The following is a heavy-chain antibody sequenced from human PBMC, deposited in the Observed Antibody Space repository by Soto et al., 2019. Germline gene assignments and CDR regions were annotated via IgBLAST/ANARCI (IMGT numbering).Heavy chain of an antibody. V-gene: IGHV1-69*17. J-gene: IGHJ6*02. CDR3: AGDAPPRSGIYYGMDV. CDR2: INPMLRIT. Sequence: QVQLVQSGAEVKKPGSSVKVSCKASGNNFNNYFINWVRQVPGQGLEWMGGINPMLRITQYRQQFQGRITVTADRSTGTSYMELSGIESEDTAVYYWAGDAPPRSGIYYGMDVWCQGTTITVSS. CDR1: GNNFNNYF. D-gene: IGHD3-10*01.